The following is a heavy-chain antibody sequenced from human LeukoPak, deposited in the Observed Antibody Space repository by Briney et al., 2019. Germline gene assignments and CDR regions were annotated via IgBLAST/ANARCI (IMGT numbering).Heavy chain of an antibody. CDR3: ARVSGATITTYYGVDV. V-gene: IGHV4-39*01. D-gene: IGHD5-12*01. CDR1: GGSISSSSYY. Sequence: SETLSLTCTVSGGSISSSSYYWGWIRQPPGKGLEWIGSIYYSGSTYYNPSLKSRVAISVDTSKNQFSLKLSSVTAADTAVYYCARVSGATITTYYGVDVWGQGTTVTVS. CDR2: IYYSGST. J-gene: IGHJ6*02.